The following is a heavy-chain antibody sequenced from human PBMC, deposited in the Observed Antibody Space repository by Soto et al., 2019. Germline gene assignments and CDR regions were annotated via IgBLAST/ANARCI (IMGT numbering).Heavy chain of an antibody. CDR1: GGTFNTFA. Sequence: QVQLVQSGAEVKKPGSSVKVSCKASGGTFNTFAISWVRQAPGQGFEWLGGIIPIFRTPDYAQKFQDRVTILADKSASTAYMELSSLRSDDTAVYYCARDQERRLLGGNYSYAMDVWGQGTTVTVSS. CDR2: IIPIFRTP. CDR3: ARDQERRLLGGNYSYAMDV. J-gene: IGHJ6*02. V-gene: IGHV1-69*14.